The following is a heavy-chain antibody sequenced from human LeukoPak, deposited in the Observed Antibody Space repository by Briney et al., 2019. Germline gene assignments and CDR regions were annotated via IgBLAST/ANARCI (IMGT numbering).Heavy chain of an antibody. V-gene: IGHV3-53*01. CDR2: IDSGGNT. D-gene: IGHD6-13*01. CDR3: AKDASSWPPNNWFDP. CDR1: GFTVSTNY. Sequence: GGSLRLSCAASGFTVSTNYMTWVRQSLGKGLEWVSAIDSGGNTFYADSVNGRFTISRDNSKNTLYLQMNSLRADDTAVYYCAKDASSWPPNNWFDPWGQGTLVSVSS. J-gene: IGHJ5*02.